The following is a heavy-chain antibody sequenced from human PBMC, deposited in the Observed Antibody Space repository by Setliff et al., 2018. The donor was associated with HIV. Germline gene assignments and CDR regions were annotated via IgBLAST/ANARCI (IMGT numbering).Heavy chain of an antibody. CDR1: GFTVSSNY. J-gene: IGHJ3*02. CDR2: IGSSSNYI. Sequence: PGESLKISCAASGFTVSSNYMGLVRQAPGKGLEWVSSIGSSSNYIYYADTVKGRFTISRDNAKNSLYLQMNSRRAEDTAVYYCAREYGYSYANDAVDIWGQGTMVTVSS. V-gene: IGHV3-21*01. D-gene: IGHD5-18*01. CDR3: AREYGYSYANDAVDI.